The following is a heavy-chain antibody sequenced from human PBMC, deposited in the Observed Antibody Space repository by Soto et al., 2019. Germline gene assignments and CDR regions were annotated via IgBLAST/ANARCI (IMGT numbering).Heavy chain of an antibody. V-gene: IGHV3-15*01. Sequence: LRLSCAASGFTFSNAWMSWVRQAPGKGLEWVGRIKSKTDGGTTDYAAPVKGRFTISRDDSKNTLYLQMNSLKTEDTAVYYCTGADIQLWLIGNYWGQGTLVTVSS. CDR1: GFTFSNAW. CDR3: TGADIQLWLIGNY. D-gene: IGHD5-18*01. CDR2: IKSKTDGGTT. J-gene: IGHJ4*02.